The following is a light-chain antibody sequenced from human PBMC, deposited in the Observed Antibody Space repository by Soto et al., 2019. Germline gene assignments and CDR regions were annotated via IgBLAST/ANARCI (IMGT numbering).Light chain of an antibody. V-gene: IGLV7-46*01. CDR2: DTN. CDR3: LLIYPGVGEV. J-gene: IGLJ1*01. Sequence: QTVVTQEPSLTVSPGGTVTLTCGSSTGAVTSGLYPHWFQQKSGQAPRTLIYDTNNRHSWTPARFSGSLLGGKGALTLSDAQPEDEADYYCLLIYPGVGEVFGTGTKLTVL. CDR1: TGAVTSGLY.